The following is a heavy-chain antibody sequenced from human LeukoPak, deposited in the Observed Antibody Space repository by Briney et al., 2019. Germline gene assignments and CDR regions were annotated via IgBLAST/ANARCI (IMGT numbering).Heavy chain of an antibody. D-gene: IGHD3-10*01. V-gene: IGHV4-31*03. J-gene: IGHJ4*02. CDR1: GGSTSSGAYF. CDR2: IYYSGST. Sequence: SETLSLTCTVSGGSTSSGAYFWTWIRQRPGKGLELIGYIYYSGSTYYNPSLKSRLTISVDTSENQFSLRLSSVTAADTAVYYCARVGNYHGFYWGQGTLVTVSS. CDR3: ARVGNYHGFY.